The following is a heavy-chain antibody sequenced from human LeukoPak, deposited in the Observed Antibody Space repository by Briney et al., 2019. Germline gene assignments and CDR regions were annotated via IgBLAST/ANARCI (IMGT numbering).Heavy chain of an antibody. D-gene: IGHD1-26*01. V-gene: IGHV3-11*01. CDR1: GFAFSNFA. CDR2: ISSSGSTI. J-gene: IGHJ4*02. CDR3: ARLRRNGGSSFFDY. Sequence: GGSLRLSCAASGFAFSNFAMSWVRQAPGKGLEWVSYISSSGSTIYYADSVKGRFTISRDNAKNSLYLQMNSLRAEDTAVYYCARLRRNGGSSFFDYWGQGTLVTVSS.